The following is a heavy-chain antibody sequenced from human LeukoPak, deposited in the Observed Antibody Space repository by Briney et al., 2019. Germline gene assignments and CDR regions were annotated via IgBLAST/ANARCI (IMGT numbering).Heavy chain of an antibody. V-gene: IGHV4-30-4*07. CDR2: IYYSGST. J-gene: IGHJ5*02. CDR1: GGSISSGGYS. Sequence: SETLSLTCAVSGGSISSGGYSWSWIRQPPGKGLEWIGYIYYSGSTYYNPSLKSRVTISVDTSKNQFSLKLSSVTAAGTAVYYCARGDCSSTSCYVGPNWFDPWGQGTLATVSS. D-gene: IGHD2-2*01. CDR3: ARGDCSSTSCYVGPNWFDP.